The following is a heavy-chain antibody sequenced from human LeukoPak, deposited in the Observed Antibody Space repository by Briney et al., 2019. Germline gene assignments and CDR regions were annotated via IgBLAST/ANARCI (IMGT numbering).Heavy chain of an antibody. CDR2: INSDGSST. CDR1: GFTFSSYA. J-gene: IGHJ4*02. D-gene: IGHD5-18*01. Sequence: GGSLRLSCAASGFTFSSYAMHWVRQAAGKGLVWVSRINSDGSSTSYADSVKGRFTISRDNAKDTLYLQMNSLRAEDTAVYYCARTVDTAMVRWGQGTLVTVSS. CDR3: ARTVDTAMVR. V-gene: IGHV3-74*01.